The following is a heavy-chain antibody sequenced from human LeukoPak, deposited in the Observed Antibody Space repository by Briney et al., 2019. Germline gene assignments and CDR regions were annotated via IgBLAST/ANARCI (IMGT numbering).Heavy chain of an antibody. CDR3: ARGGQWLVNDAFDF. D-gene: IGHD6-19*01. CDR2: ISYDGSEE. CDR1: GFPFSSYG. J-gene: IGHJ3*01. V-gene: IGHV3-30*03. Sequence: GGPLRLSCAASGFPFSSYGMHWVRQAPGEGLEWVAAISYDGSEEDYADSVKGRFIVSSDYSKNTLYLHMNSLRAEDTAVYYCARGGQWLVNDAFDFWGQGTTVIVSS.